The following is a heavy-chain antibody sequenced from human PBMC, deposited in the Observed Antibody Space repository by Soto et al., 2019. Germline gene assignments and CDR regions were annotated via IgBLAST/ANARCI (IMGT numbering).Heavy chain of an antibody. CDR3: ARDYPRTMIVPDAFDI. V-gene: IGHV3-21*01. J-gene: IGHJ3*02. D-gene: IGHD3-22*01. CDR1: GFTFSSYS. Sequence: GGSLRLSCAASGFTFSSYSMNWVRQAPGKGLEWVSSISSSSSYIYYADSVKGRFTISRDNAKNSLYLQMNSLRAEDTAVYYCARDYPRTMIVPDAFDIWGQGTMVTVSS. CDR2: ISSSSSYI.